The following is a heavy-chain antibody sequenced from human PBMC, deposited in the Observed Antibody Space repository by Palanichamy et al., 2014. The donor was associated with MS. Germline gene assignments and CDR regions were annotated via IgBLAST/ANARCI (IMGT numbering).Heavy chain of an antibody. V-gene: IGHV1-69*06. J-gene: IGHJ6*02. Sequence: QVQLVQSGADVKKPGSSVRVSCTASGGTLNSYLITWVRQAPGQGLEWMGGIIPIFGTADYAQRFQGRFTITADTSSSTVYMELNSLRPEDTAVYYCARICSGGDCTSVGGMDVWGQGTTVTVSS. D-gene: IGHD2-21*02. CDR1: GGTLNSYL. CDR2: IIPIFGTA. CDR3: ARICSGGDCTSVGGMDV.